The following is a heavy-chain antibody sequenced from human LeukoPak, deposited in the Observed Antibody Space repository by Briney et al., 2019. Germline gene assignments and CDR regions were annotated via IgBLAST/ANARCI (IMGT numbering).Heavy chain of an antibody. J-gene: IGHJ4*02. CDR3: ARALSYALDN. D-gene: IGHD3-16*01. CDR2: TFHSGNT. Sequence: GSLRLSCAASGFTVISNYMNWVRQPPGKGLEWIGETFHSGNTYYNPSLKSRVTISVDKSKNQMSLRLTSVTAADTAVYYCARALSYALDNWGQGTLVTVSS. V-gene: IGHV4-4*02. CDR1: GFTVISNY.